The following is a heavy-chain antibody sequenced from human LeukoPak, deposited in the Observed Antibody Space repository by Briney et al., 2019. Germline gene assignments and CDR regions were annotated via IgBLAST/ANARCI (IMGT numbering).Heavy chain of an antibody. J-gene: IGHJ4*02. CDR2: ISYDGSNK. CDR1: GFTFSSYG. V-gene: IGHV3-30*03. D-gene: IGHD4-17*01. Sequence: GGSLRLSCAASGFTFSSYGMHWVRQAPGKGLEWVAVISYDGSNKYYADSVKGRFTISRDNSKNTLYLQMNSLRAEDTAVYYCARDFYGDYVWGQGTLVTVSS. CDR3: ARDFYGDYV.